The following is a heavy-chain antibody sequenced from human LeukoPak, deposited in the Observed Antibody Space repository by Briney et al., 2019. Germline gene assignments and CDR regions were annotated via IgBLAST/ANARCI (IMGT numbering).Heavy chain of an antibody. CDR2: INRDGSQK. V-gene: IGHV3-7*01. D-gene: IGHD1-26*01. CDR3: ARTGSYYGIDY. CDR1: GFSLSGYW. Sequence: GGSLRLSCAASGFSLSGYWMTWVRQAPGKGLEWVANINRDGSQKNHVDSVQGRFTISRDNAKNSLYLQMNSLRADDTAVYYCARTGSYYGIDYWGQGTLVTVSS. J-gene: IGHJ4*02.